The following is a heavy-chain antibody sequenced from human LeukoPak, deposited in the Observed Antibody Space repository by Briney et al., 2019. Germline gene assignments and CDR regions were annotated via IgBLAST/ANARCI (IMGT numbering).Heavy chain of an antibody. Sequence: GGSLRLSCAASGFTVSSYYMNWVRLAPGKELEWVSVIYTGGGRYYADSVRGRFTISRDTSKNMVFLQMNSLRVEDTAVYYCARGIDYWGRGTLVTVSS. J-gene: IGHJ4*02. V-gene: IGHV3-53*01. CDR2: IYTGGGR. CDR3: ARGIDY. CDR1: GFTVSSYY.